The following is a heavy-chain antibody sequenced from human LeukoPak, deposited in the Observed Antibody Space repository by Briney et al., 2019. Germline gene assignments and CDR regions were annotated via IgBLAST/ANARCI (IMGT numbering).Heavy chain of an antibody. CDR1: GFSFSNYW. Sequence: PGGSLRLSCAASGFSFSNYWMGWVRQAPGKGLACVANIKTDGSETYYVDSVKGRFTFSRDNAKNSLFLQMNSLRAEDTAIYYCVSAIRGSPIDYWGQGTLVSVPS. V-gene: IGHV3-7*01. CDR2: IKTDGSET. D-gene: IGHD3-10*01. CDR3: VSAIRGSPIDY. J-gene: IGHJ4*02.